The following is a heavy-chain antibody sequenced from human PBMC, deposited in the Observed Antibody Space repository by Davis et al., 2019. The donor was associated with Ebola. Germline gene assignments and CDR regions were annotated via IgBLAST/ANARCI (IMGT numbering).Heavy chain of an antibody. V-gene: IGHV1-8*01. Sequence: ASVKVSCKASGYTFTSYDINWVRQATGQGLEWMGWMNPNSGNTGYAQNFQGRVTMTRDTSISTAYMELSSLRSEDTAVYFCARGGVGSTSPFDYWGQGTLVTVSS. CDR1: GYTFTSYD. J-gene: IGHJ4*02. CDR2: MNPNSGNT. CDR3: ARGGVGSTSPFDY. D-gene: IGHD1-26*01.